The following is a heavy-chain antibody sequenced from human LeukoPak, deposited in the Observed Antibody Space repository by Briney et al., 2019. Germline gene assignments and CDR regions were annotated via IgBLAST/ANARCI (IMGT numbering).Heavy chain of an antibody. CDR2: SGGSGGRT. V-gene: IGHV3-23*01. D-gene: IGHD3-22*01. J-gene: IGHJ4*02. Sequence: GGSLRLSCAASGFTFPRHAMSWVRQAPGKGLEWVASSGGSGGRTHYADSVKGRFTISRDNSQNTVYLHMNSLRADDMAVYYCAQEHFDTSGYYSRFDNWGQEILVTVSS. CDR3: AQEHFDTSGYYSRFDN. CDR1: GFTFPRHA.